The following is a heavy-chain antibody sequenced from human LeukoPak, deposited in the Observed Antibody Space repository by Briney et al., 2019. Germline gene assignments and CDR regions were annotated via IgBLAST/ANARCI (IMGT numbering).Heavy chain of an antibody. CDR3: ARPPDNYYYYYMDV. V-gene: IGHV3-21*01. CDR1: GFTFSSYS. J-gene: IGHJ6*03. CDR2: ISSSSSYI. Sequence: PGGSLRLSCAGSGFTFSSYSMNWVRQAPGKGLEWVSSISSSSSYIYYADSVKGRFTISRDNARNSLYLQMNSLRAEDTAVYYCARPPDNYYYYYMDVWGKGTTVTVSS.